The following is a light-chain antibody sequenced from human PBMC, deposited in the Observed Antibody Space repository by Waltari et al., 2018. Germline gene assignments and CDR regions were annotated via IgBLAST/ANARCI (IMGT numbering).Light chain of an antibody. J-gene: IGLJ3*02. CDR2: RDT. CDR3: QSTDSSGSFVV. V-gene: IGLV3-25*03. Sequence: SYELTQPPSVSVSPGQTARITCSGDALPREFTSWYQQKPGQAPILLMFRDTGRPSGIPERFSGSTSGTLVTLTSTGVQAEDEADYYCQSTDSSGSFVVFGGGTKLTVL. CDR1: ALPREF.